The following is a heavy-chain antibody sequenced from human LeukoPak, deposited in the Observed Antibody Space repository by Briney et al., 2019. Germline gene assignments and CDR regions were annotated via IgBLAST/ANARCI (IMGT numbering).Heavy chain of an antibody. D-gene: IGHD1-26*01. J-gene: IGHJ4*02. Sequence: PGGSLRLSCAASGFTFSSYAMSWVRQAPGKGLEWVSTISGSGENTYYADSVKGRFTISRDNSKNTLYLQMYSLRVEDTAVYYCARGDSGSYYFDYWGQGTLVTVSS. CDR1: GFTFSSYA. V-gene: IGHV3-23*01. CDR2: ISGSGENT. CDR3: ARGDSGSYYFDY.